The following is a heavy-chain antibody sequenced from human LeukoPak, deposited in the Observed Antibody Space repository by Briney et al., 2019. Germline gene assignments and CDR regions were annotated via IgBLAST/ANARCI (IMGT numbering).Heavy chain of an antibody. CDR2: ISYDGSNK. Sequence: GGSLRLSCAASGFTFSSYGMHWVRQAPCKGLEWVAVISYDGSNKYYADSVKGRFTIFRDNSNNTLYLQMNSLRAEDTAVYYCAKDSIYYGSGSNSDYWGQGTLVTVSS. J-gene: IGHJ4*02. V-gene: IGHV3-30*18. D-gene: IGHD3-10*01. CDR3: AKDSIYYGSGSNSDY. CDR1: GFTFSSYG.